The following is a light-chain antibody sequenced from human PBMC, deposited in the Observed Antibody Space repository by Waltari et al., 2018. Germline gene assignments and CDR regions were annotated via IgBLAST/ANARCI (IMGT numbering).Light chain of an antibody. J-gene: IGKJ2*01. CDR2: FGS. CDR3: MQGRQIPFT. CDR1: QSLLHSNGYHY. V-gene: IGKV2-28*01. Sequence: DIMMTQSPISLPVSPGEPAYISCRSSQSLLHSNGYHYLDWYLQKPGQSPQQLIYFGSNRASGDADRFSGSASGTAFTVKGSRVEDEDVVVYFCMQGRQIPFTFGQGTKLEI.